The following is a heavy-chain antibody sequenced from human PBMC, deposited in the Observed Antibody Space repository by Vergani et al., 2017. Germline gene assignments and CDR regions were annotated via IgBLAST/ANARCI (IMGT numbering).Heavy chain of an antibody. CDR3: ARVWPYSYGMYYFDY. V-gene: IGHV7-4-1*02. D-gene: IGHD5-18*01. CDR2: INTNTGNP. CDR1: GGTFTSYA. Sequence: QVQLVQSGAEVKKPGSSVKVSCKASGGTFTSYAMNWVRQAPGQGLEWMGWINTNTGNPTYAQGFTGRFVFSLDTSVSTAYLQISSLKAEDTAVFYCARVWPYSYGMYYFDYWGQGTLVTVSS. J-gene: IGHJ4*02.